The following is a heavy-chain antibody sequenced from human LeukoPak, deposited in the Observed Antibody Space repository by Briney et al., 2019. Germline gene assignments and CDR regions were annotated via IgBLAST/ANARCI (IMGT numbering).Heavy chain of an antibody. Sequence: SETLSLTCTVSGGSISSYYWSWIRQPAGKGLEWIGRIYTSGSTNYNPSLKSRVTMSVDTSKNQFSLKLSSVTAADTAVYYCARGVLGYCSGGSCYSLQFDIWGQGTMVTLSS. CDR3: ARGVLGYCSGGSCYSLQFDI. CDR1: GGSISSYY. CDR2: IYTSGST. D-gene: IGHD2-15*01. V-gene: IGHV4-4*07. J-gene: IGHJ3*02.